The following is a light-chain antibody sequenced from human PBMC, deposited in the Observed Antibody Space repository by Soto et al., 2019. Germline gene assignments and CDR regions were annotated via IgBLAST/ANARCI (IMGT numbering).Light chain of an antibody. V-gene: IGKV3-11*01. J-gene: IGKJ5*01. CDR2: DAS. Sequence: EIVLTQSAAVLFLYPGERVTLSCRASQSVGRYLAWYQQKPGQAPRLLIYDASNRATGIPARFSGSGSGTDFTLTISSLEPEDFVVYYCQQRSNWRTFGQGTRLE. CDR3: QQRSNWRT. CDR1: QSVGRY.